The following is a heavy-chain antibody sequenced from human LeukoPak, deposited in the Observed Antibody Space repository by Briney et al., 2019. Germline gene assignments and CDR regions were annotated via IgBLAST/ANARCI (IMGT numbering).Heavy chain of an antibody. CDR2: IKQDGSEK. Sequence: GGSLRLSCAASGFTFSTYWMTWVRQAPGKGLEWVANIKQDGSEKYYVDSVKGRFTTSRDNAENSLYLQMNGLRAEDTAVYYCATLKYYFDYWGQGTLVTVSS. J-gene: IGHJ4*02. V-gene: IGHV3-7*05. CDR3: ATLKYYFDY. CDR1: GFTFSTYW.